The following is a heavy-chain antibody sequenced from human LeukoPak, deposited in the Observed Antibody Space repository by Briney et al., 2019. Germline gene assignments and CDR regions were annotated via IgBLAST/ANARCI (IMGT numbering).Heavy chain of an antibody. CDR3: ARVITGTSYYYYYYMDV. D-gene: IGHD1-7*01. J-gene: IGHJ6*03. Sequence: ASVKVSCKASGYTFTSYGISWVRQAPGQGLEWMGWISAYNSNTNYAQKLQGRVTMTTDTSTSTACMELRSLRSDDTAVYYCARVITGTSYYYYYYMDVWGKGTTVTVSS. CDR1: GYTFTSYG. V-gene: IGHV1-18*01. CDR2: ISAYNSNT.